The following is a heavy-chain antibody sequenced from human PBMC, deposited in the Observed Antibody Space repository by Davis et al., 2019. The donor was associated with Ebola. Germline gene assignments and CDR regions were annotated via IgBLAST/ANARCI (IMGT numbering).Heavy chain of an antibody. CDR3: ATGGGILNY. CDR2: INSDNGDI. J-gene: IGHJ4*02. Sequence: ASVKVSCKASGFSFTSYGFNWVRQAPGQGLEWLGWINSDNGDINYAQKFHGRVTMTRDTSISTASMELSSLTSDETAIYYCATGGGILNYWGQGTLVTASS. V-gene: IGHV1-2*02. D-gene: IGHD6-25*01. CDR1: GFSFTSYG.